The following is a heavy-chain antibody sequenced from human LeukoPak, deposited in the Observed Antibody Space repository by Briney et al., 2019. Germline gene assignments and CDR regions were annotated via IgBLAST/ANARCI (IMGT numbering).Heavy chain of an antibody. CDR1: GDSISSSPYY. D-gene: IGHD2-15*01. CDR3: VRHSFVRDGSCY. V-gene: IGHV4-39*01. J-gene: IGHJ4*02. CDR2: MYYNGNT. Sequence: SETLSLTCTVSGDSISSSPYYWGWIRQPPGKGLEWIATMYYNGNTHYNPSLKSRVTISADTSKNQFSLKLSSVIAADTAAYYCVRHSFVRDGSCYWGQGTLVTVSS.